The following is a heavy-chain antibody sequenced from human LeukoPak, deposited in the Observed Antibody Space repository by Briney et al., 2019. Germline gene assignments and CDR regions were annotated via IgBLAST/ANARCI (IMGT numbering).Heavy chain of an antibody. Sequence: SETLSLTCTVSGGSISSYYWSWIRQPPGKGLEWIGYIYYSGTTNYNPSLKSRVTISVDTSKNQFSLKLSSVTAADTAVYYCARGSGTLWFGEFWGQGTLVTVSS. J-gene: IGHJ4*02. CDR2: IYYSGTT. D-gene: IGHD3-10*01. CDR3: ARGSGTLWFGEF. CDR1: GGSISSYY. V-gene: IGHV4-59*12.